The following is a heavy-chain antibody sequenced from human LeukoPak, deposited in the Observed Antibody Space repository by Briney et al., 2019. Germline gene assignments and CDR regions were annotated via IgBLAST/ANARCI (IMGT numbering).Heavy chain of an antibody. CDR1: GFTFSSYA. Sequence: PGGSRRLSCAASGFTFSSYAMNWVRQAPGRGLEWVSGFSGSGGTTYYADSVKGRFTISRDNSKNTLYLQMNSLRAEDTAVYYCANGNRCTSPNCLGYYYFYMDVWGKGTTVTVSS. D-gene: IGHD2-8*01. CDR2: FSGSGGTT. CDR3: ANGNRCTSPNCLGYYYFYMDV. V-gene: IGHV3-23*01. J-gene: IGHJ6*03.